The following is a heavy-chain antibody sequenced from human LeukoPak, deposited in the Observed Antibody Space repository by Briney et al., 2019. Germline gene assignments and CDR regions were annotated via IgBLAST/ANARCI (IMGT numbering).Heavy chain of an antibody. Sequence: GGSLRLSCAASGFTVTGNYMGWVRQAPGKGLEWVSVIYRAGNTYYADSVKGRFTISRDNSKNTPFLQMNSLRAEDTALYYCAKDHGETAWGYFHYWGQGTLVTVSS. J-gene: IGHJ4*02. CDR1: GFTVTGNY. V-gene: IGHV3-53*01. D-gene: IGHD5-18*01. CDR3: AKDHGETAWGYFHY. CDR2: IYRAGNT.